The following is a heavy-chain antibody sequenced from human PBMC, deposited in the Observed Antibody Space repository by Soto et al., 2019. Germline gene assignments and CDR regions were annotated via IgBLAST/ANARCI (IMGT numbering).Heavy chain of an antibody. D-gene: IGHD7-27*01. J-gene: IGHJ4*02. V-gene: IGHV1-46*01. Sequence: QVQLVQSGAEVKNPGASVKLSCKASGYTFTSFYIHWVRQAPGQGLEWMAIINPNGGSTNYAPNLQSRVTLTRDTSTNTVYIELSSLGSEDTAGYYCARGLTSGDYWGQGTLVTVSS. CDR2: INPNGGST. CDR3: ARGLTSGDY. CDR1: GYTFTSFY.